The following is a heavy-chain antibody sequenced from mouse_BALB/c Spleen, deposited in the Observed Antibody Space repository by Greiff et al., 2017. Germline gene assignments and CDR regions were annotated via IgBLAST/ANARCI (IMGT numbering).Heavy chain of an antibody. CDR3: ARGEALLLDY. J-gene: IGHJ2*01. Sequence: EVNVVESGGGLVKPGGSLKLSCAASGFTFSSYAMSWVRQTPEKRLEWVASISSGGSTYYPDSVKGRFTISRDNARNILYLQMSSLRSEDTAMYYCARGEALLLDYWGQGTTLTVSS. D-gene: IGHD1-2*01. CDR2: ISSGGST. V-gene: IGHV5-6-5*01. CDR1: GFTFSSYA.